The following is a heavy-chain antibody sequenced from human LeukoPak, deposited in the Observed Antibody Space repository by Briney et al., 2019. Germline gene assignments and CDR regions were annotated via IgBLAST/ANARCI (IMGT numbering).Heavy chain of an antibody. CDR3: ARAKVNTIFGVVITRGYFDY. CDR1: GYTFTSYD. V-gene: IGHV1-8*03. Sequence: ASVKVSCKASGYTFTSYDINWVRQATGQGLEWMGWMNPNSGNTGYAQKFQGRVTITRNTSISTAYMELSSLRSEDTAVYYCARAKVNTIFGVVITRGYFDYWGQGTLVTVSS. D-gene: IGHD3-3*01. J-gene: IGHJ4*02. CDR2: MNPNSGNT.